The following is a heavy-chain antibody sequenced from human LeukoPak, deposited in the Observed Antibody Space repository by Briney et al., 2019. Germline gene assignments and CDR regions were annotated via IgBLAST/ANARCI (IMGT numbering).Heavy chain of an antibody. J-gene: IGHJ4*02. CDR1: GGSISSYY. CDR2: IYYSGST. D-gene: IGHD4-11*01. CDR3: ARVDDYRLFDY. V-gene: IGHV4-59*01. Sequence: SETLSLTCTVSGGSISSYYWSWIRQPPGKGLEWIGYIYYSGSTNYNPSLKSRVTKSVDTSKNQFSLNLNSVTAADTAVYYCARVDDYRLFDYWGQGTLVTVSS.